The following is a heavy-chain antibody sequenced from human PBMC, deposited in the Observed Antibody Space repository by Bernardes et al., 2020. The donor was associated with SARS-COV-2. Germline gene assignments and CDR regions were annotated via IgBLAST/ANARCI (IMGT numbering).Heavy chain of an antibody. CDR3: ALDSSYCSGGSCSVY. V-gene: IGHV3-74*01. CDR1: GFTFSSDW. CDR2: INSDGSST. Sequence: GGSLRLSCAASGFTFSSDWLHWGRQAPGGGRVWVSRINSDGSSTSYADSVKGRFTISRDNATKKLYLQMNSLRAEHTAVYYYALDSSYCSGGSCSVYWGPGTLVIVSP. D-gene: IGHD2-15*01. J-gene: IGHJ4*02.